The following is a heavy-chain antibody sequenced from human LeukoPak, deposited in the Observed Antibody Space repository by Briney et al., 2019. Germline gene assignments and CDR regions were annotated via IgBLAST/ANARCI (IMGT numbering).Heavy chain of an antibody. D-gene: IGHD6-13*01. Sequence: SETLSLTCTVSGGSISSYHWSWIRQPPGKGLEWIGYIYYSGSTNYNPSLKSRVTISVDTSKNQFSLKLSSVTAADTAVYYCARSYSSSWYNYYYGMDVWGQGTTVTVSS. CDR1: GGSISSYH. CDR3: ARSYSSSWYNYYYGMDV. V-gene: IGHV4-59*01. CDR2: IYYSGST. J-gene: IGHJ6*02.